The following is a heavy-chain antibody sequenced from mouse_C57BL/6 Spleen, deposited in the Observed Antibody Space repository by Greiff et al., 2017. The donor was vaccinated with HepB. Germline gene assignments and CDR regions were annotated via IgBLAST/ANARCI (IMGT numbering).Heavy chain of an antibody. CDR3: ARGGYYDDDDYAMDY. V-gene: IGHV3-6*01. CDR2: ISYDGSN. J-gene: IGHJ4*01. D-gene: IGHD2-4*01. CDR1: GYSITSGYY. Sequence: EVKLVESGPGLVKPSQSLSLTCSVTGYSITSGYYWNWIRQFPGNKLEWMGYISYDGSNNYNPSLKNRISITRDTSKNQFCLKLNSVTTEDTATYYCARGGYYDDDDYAMDYWGQGTSVTVSS.